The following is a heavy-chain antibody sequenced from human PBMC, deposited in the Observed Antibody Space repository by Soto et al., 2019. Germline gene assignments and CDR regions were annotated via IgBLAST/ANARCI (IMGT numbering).Heavy chain of an antibody. J-gene: IGHJ4*02. CDR2: ISAHNGNT. CDR1: GYAFTTYG. Sequence: QVHLVQSGAEVKKPGASVKVSCQGSGYAFTTYGITWVRQAPGQGLEWMGWISAHNGNTNYAQKLQGRVTVTRDTYTSTAYMELRSLRYDATDVYYCASGRYGDYWGEGALVTVSS. V-gene: IGHV1-18*01. D-gene: IGHD1-26*01. CDR3: ASGRYGDY.